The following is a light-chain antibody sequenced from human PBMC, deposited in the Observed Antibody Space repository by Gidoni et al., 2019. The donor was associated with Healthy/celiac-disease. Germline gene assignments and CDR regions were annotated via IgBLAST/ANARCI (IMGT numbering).Light chain of an antibody. CDR1: QSVSSSY. J-gene: IGKJ4*01. V-gene: IGKV3-20*01. Sequence: EIVLTQSPGTLSFSPGERATLSCRASQSVSSSYLAWYQQKPGQAPRLLIYGASSRPTGIPDRFSGSGSGTDFTLTISRLEPEDFAVYYCQQYGSAPALTFGGGTKVEIK. CDR2: GAS. CDR3: QQYGSAPALT.